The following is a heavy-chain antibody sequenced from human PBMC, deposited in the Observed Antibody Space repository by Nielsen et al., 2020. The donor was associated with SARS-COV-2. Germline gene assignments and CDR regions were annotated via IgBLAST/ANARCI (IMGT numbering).Heavy chain of an antibody. CDR3: ARWRTYGNGWDF. J-gene: IGHJ4*02. D-gene: IGHD6-19*01. CDR2: ISGFNGNT. CDR1: GYTFSNFG. Sequence: ASVKVFCKASGYTFSNFGLSWVRQAPGRGLEWIGWISGFNGNTNYLQKFKGRVTMTTHSSTGTVYMELRSLRADDTAIYYCARWRTYGNGWDFWGQGTLVTVSS. V-gene: IGHV1-18*01.